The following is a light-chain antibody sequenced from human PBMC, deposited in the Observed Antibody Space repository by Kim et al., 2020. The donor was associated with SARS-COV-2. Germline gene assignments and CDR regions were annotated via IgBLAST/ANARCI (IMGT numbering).Light chain of an antibody. J-gene: IGLJ2*01. CDR3: SSYTRTHTLL. CDR2: DVY. Sequence: QSAMTQPASVSGSPGQSITISCTGTTTDHVSWYQQYPGKAPKLMIYDVYKWPSGVSHRFSGSKSDNTASLTISGLQADDEAAYYCSSYTRTHTLLFGGGT. CDR1: TTDH. V-gene: IGLV2-14*02.